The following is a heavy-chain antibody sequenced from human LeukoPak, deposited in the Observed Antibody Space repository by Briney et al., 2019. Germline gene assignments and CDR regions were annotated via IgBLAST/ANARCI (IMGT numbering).Heavy chain of an antibody. J-gene: IGHJ6*02. CDR2: ISSGSSST. V-gene: IGHV3-48*03. D-gene: IGHD6-13*01. Sequence: GGSLRLSCAASGFTFSGYEMKWVRQAPGKGLEWVSYISSGSSSTYYADSVKGRFTISRDNAKNSLNLQMSSLRVEDTAVYYCARVQQPSGIQGYYYGMDVWGQGATVTVSS. CDR3: ARVQQPSGIQGYYYGMDV. CDR1: GFTFSGYE.